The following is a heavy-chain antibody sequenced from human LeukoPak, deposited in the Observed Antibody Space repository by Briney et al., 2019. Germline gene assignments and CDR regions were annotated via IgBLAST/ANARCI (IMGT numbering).Heavy chain of an antibody. CDR1: GGTFSSYA. V-gene: IGHV1-69*13. CDR3: ARDKSGYSYGYDYYYYGMDV. CDR2: IIPIFGTA. J-gene: IGHJ6*02. D-gene: IGHD5-18*01. Sequence: SVKVSCKASGGTFSSYAISWVRQAPGQGLEWMGGIIPIFGTANYAQKFQGGVTITADESTSTAYMELSSLRSEDTAVYYCARDKSGYSYGYDYYYYGMDVWGQGTTVTVSS.